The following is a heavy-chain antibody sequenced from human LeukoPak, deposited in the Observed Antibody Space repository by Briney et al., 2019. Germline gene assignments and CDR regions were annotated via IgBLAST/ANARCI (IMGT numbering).Heavy chain of an antibody. CDR1: GGSISSYY. CDR2: IYHSGST. V-gene: IGHV4-59*12. D-gene: IGHD6-25*01. CDR3: ARVLSALIDY. Sequence: SETLSLTCTVSGGSISSYYWSWIRQPPGKGLEWIGEIYHSGSTNYNPSLKSRVTISVDKSKNQFSLKLSSVTAADTAVYYCARVLSALIDYWGQGTLVTVSS. J-gene: IGHJ4*02.